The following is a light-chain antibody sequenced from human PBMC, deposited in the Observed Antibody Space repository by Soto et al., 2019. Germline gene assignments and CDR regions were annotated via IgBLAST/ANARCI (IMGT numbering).Light chain of an antibody. V-gene: IGKV3-20*01. CDR3: QQYDDSPGT. J-gene: IGKJ1*01. CDR2: GAS. CDR1: QSISSSY. Sequence: IVLTQSPGTLSLSPGERATLSCRASQSISSSYLAWYQQKPGQAPRLLIYGASNRATAISDRFSGSGSGTHFTLTISRLEPEDYAVYYCQQYDDSPGTFGQGTKVDIK.